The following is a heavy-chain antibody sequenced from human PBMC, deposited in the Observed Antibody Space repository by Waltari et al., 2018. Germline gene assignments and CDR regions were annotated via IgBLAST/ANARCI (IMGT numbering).Heavy chain of an antibody. CDR1: GYRFTDYA. Sequence: QAQLVQSGAEVKKPGASVRVSCKASGYRFTDYAMHWVRQAPGQGLEWMGWIKPNSGATNYAQKFQGRVTMTRDTSITTVYMDLSSLRFDDTAVYYCTTGVGDPKRYWWFDPWGQGTLVTVSS. CDR2: IKPNSGAT. J-gene: IGHJ5*02. D-gene: IGHD1-26*01. CDR3: TTGVGDPKRYWWFDP. V-gene: IGHV1-2*02.